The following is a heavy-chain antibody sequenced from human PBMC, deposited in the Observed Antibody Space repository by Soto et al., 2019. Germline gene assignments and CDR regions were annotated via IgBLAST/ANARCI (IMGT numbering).Heavy chain of an antibody. CDR2: ISAYNANT. Sequence: EASVKVSCKASGYMFISYGINWVRQAPGQGLEWMGWISAYNANTKYAQNLQGRVTMTTDTSTSTAYMEMRSLRSDDTAVYYCARDLDGSGSYYTDYWGPGTLVTVSS. V-gene: IGHV1-18*01. CDR3: ARDLDGSGSYYTDY. J-gene: IGHJ4*02. D-gene: IGHD3-10*01. CDR1: GYMFISYG.